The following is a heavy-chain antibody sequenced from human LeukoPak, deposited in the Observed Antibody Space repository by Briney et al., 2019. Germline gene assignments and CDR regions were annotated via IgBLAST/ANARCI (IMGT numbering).Heavy chain of an antibody. D-gene: IGHD5-12*01. J-gene: IGHJ4*02. Sequence: ASVKVSCKASGYTFTSYYMHWVRQAPGQGLEWMGIINPSGGSTSYAQKFQGRVTMTRDTSTSTVYMELSSLRSEDTAVYYCGRITRKWWLPDYWGQGTLVTVSS. CDR1: GYTFTSYY. CDR2: INPSGGST. V-gene: IGHV1-46*01. CDR3: GRITRKWWLPDY.